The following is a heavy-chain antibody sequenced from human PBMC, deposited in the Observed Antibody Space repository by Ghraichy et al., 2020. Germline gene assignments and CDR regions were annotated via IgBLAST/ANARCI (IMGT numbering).Heavy chain of an antibody. CDR3: AKGVRYFDWEPGDY. CDR1: GFSFSNYV. J-gene: IGHJ4*02. CDR2: VSGGGGST. Sequence: GESLNISCAASGFSFSNYVMSWVRQAPGKGLEWDSAVSGGGGSTYYADSLKGRFTVSRDNSKNTLFLQLNSLRAEDTAVYYCAKGVRYFDWEPGDYWGQGILVTVSS. D-gene: IGHD3-9*01. V-gene: IGHV3-23*01.